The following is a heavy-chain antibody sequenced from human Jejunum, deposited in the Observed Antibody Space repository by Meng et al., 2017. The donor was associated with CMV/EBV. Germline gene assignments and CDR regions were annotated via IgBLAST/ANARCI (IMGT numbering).Heavy chain of an antibody. CDR2: TSYDGTNE. Sequence: MHWVRQAPGRGLEWVGVTSYDGTNEYYTDSVKGRFTISRDNAKNTLYLQMNSLRAEDTAIYYCAKDSSDDFWSAYFSFYPYGMDVWGQGTTVTVSS. D-gene: IGHD3-3*01. V-gene: IGHV3-30*18. J-gene: IGHJ6*02. CDR3: AKDSSDDFWSAYFSFYPYGMDV.